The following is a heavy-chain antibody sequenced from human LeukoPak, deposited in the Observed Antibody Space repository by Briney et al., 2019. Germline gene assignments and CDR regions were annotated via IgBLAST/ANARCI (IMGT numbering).Heavy chain of an antibody. D-gene: IGHD6-13*01. Sequence: GGSLRLSCAASGFTFSSYAISWVRQAPGQGLEWMGRIIPILGIANYAQKFQGRVTITADKSTSTAYMELSSLRSEDTAVYYCARALQQLYYWGQGTLVTVSS. V-gene: IGHV1-69*04. J-gene: IGHJ4*02. CDR2: IIPILGIA. CDR3: ARALQQLYY. CDR1: GFTFSSYA.